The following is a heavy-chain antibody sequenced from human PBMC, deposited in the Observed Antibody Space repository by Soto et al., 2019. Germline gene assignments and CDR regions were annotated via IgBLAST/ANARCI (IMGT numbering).Heavy chain of an antibody. CDR2: ISASGGST. CDR1: GFTFSSYA. D-gene: IGHD3-22*01. CDR3: AKTYYFDTSGRASDI. J-gene: IGHJ3*02. Sequence: GGSLRLSCVASGFTFSSYAMSWVRQAPGKGLEWVSGISASGGSTYYADSVEGRFTISRDNSKNTLYLQMSSLRADDTALFYCAKTYYFDTSGRASDIWGQGTMVTVSS. V-gene: IGHV3-23*01.